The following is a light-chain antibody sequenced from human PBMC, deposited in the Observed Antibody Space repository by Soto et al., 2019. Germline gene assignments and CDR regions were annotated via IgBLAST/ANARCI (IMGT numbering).Light chain of an antibody. CDR3: CSYAGSSTLV. V-gene: IGLV2-23*01. CDR1: SSDVGSYNL. J-gene: IGLJ2*01. Sequence: QSVLTQPASVSGSPGQSSTISCTGTSSDVGSYNLVSWYQQHPGKAPKLMIYEDSKRPSGVSNRFSGSKSGNTASLTISGLQAEDEADYYCCSYAGSSTLVFGGGTKLTVL. CDR2: EDS.